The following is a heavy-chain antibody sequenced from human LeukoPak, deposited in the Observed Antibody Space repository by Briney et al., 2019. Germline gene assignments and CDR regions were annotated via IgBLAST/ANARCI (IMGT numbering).Heavy chain of an antibody. J-gene: IGHJ6*03. CDR1: GDSINSYTYSSINNTTYY. CDR2: IYYGGNT. Sequence: KPSETLSLTCTLSGDSINSYTYSSINNTTYYWGWIRQAPGKGLEWIGNIYYGGNTYYNPSLKNRLTISVDTSKNQFSLRLSPVTATDTAVYYCARQIARGYGINFYYMDVWGKGTTVTVSS. CDR3: ARQIARGYGINFYYMDV. D-gene: IGHD3-10*01. V-gene: IGHV4-39*01.